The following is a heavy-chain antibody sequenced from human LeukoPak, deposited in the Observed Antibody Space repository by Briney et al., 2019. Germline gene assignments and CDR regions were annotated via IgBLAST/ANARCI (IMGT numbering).Heavy chain of an antibody. V-gene: IGHV1-18*01. D-gene: IGHD6-13*01. CDR2: ISAYNGNT. Sequence: LRASVKVSCKASGYTFTSYGISWVRQAPGQGLEWMGWISAYNGNTNYAQKLQGRVTMTTDTSTSTAYMELRSLRSDDTAVYYCAREKYSSSWYNWFDPWGQGTLVTVSS. CDR1: GYTFTSYG. CDR3: AREKYSSSWYNWFDP. J-gene: IGHJ5*02.